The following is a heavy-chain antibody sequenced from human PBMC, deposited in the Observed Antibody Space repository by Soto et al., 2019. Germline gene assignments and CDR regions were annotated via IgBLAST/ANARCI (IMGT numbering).Heavy chain of an antibody. CDR2: ISGSGGST. CDR1: GFTFGNYV. D-gene: IGHD1-1*01. V-gene: IGHV3-23*01. J-gene: IGHJ4*02. CDR3: AKKRHKEQLVDFDY. Sequence: GSLRLSCAASGFTFGNYVMSWARQAPGKGLERVSGISGSGGSTYYADSVKGRFTISRDNSKNTLYLQMHSLRAEDTALYYCAKKRHKEQLVDFDYWGQGTLVTVSS.